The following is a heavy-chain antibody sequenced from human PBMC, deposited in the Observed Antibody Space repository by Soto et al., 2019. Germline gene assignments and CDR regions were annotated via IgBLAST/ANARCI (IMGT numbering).Heavy chain of an antibody. V-gene: IGHV3-64D*06. CDR3: AKVGIVGAPWPDFDY. CDR1: GFTFSSYA. D-gene: IGHD1-26*01. CDR2: ISSNGGST. Sequence: GGSLRLSCSASGFTFSSYAMHWVRQAPGKGLEYVSAISSNGGSTYYADSVKGRFTISRDNSKNTLYLQMSSLRAEDTAVYYCAKVGIVGAPWPDFDYWGQGTLVTVSS. J-gene: IGHJ4*02.